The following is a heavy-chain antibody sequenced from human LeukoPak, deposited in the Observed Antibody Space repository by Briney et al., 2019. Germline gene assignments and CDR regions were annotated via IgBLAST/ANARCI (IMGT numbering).Heavy chain of an antibody. Sequence: ASVEVSCKASGYTFTGYYMHWVRQAPGQGLEWMGWINPNSGGTNYAQKFQGRVTMTRDTSISTAYMELSRLRSDDTAVYYCAREGDIVLMSAFDIWGQGTMVTVSS. J-gene: IGHJ3*02. V-gene: IGHV1-2*02. CDR1: GYTFTGYY. D-gene: IGHD2-8*01. CDR3: AREGDIVLMSAFDI. CDR2: INPNSGGT.